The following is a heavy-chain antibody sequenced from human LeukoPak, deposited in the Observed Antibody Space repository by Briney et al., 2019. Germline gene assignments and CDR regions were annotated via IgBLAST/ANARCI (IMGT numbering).Heavy chain of an antibody. V-gene: IGHV3-23*01. J-gene: IGHJ4*02. Sequence: GGSLRLSCAASGFTFSSYAMTWVRQAPGKGLEWVSAIGGSGSSTYYADSVKGRFTVSRDNSKSTLYLQMNSLRAEDTAVYYCARVFSYDLKFWGQGTLVTVSS. D-gene: IGHD5-18*01. CDR1: GFTFSSYA. CDR2: IGGSGSST. CDR3: ARVFSYDLKF.